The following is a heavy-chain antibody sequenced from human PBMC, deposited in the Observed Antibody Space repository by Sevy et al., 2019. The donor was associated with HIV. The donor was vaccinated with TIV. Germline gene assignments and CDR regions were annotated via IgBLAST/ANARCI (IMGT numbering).Heavy chain of an antibody. CDR3: AITSIAARMVAFDI. D-gene: IGHD6-6*01. Sequence: SEILSLTCTVSGGSISSYYWSWIRQPPGKGLEWIGYIYYSGSTNYNPSLKSRVTISVDTSKNQFSLKLSSVTAADTAVYYCAITSIAARMVAFDIWGQGTMVTVSS. V-gene: IGHV4-59*01. J-gene: IGHJ3*02. CDR1: GGSISSYY. CDR2: IYYSGST.